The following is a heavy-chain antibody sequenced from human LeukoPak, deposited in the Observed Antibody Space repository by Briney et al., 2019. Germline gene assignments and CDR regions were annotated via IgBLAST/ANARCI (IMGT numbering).Heavy chain of an antibody. J-gene: IGHJ4*02. V-gene: IGHV4-59*08. D-gene: IGHD3-22*01. CDR2: ICYSGGT. CDR3: ARGRSAFDSTSYCYEI. CDR1: GGSISSYY. Sequence: PSETVSLTCTVSGGSISSYYWSWIRQPPGKGLEWIGYICYSGGTNYNPSLKSRVTISVDTSKNQFSLKLSSVTAADTAVYYCARGRSAFDSTSYCYEIWGRGILVTVSS.